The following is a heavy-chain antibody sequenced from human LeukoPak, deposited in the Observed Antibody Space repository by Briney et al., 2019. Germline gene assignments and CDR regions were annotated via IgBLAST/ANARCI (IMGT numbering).Heavy chain of an antibody. CDR2: ISYDGSNK. CDR1: GFTFSSYA. J-gene: IGHJ4*02. V-gene: IGHV3-30-3*01. Sequence: GGSLRLSCAASGFTFSSYAMHWVRQAPGKGLEWVAVISYDGSNKYYADSVKGRFTISRDNSKNTLYLQMNSLRAEDTAVYYCARARMDYGDYVFDYWGQGTLVTVSS. D-gene: IGHD4-17*01. CDR3: ARARMDYGDYVFDY.